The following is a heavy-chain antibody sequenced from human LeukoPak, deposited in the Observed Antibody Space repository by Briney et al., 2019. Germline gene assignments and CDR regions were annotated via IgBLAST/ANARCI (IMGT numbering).Heavy chain of an antibody. V-gene: IGHV1-2*02. J-gene: IGHJ4*02. CDR1: GYTXTGYY. D-gene: IGHD2-21*02. CDR3: ARELRDSFDY. CDR2: INPNSGGT. Sequence: GPVKVSCKASGYTXTGYYMHLVRQAPGQGLEWMGWINPNSGGTNYAQKFQGRVTMTRDTSISTAYMELSRLRSDDTAVYYCARELRDSFDYWGQGTLVTVSS.